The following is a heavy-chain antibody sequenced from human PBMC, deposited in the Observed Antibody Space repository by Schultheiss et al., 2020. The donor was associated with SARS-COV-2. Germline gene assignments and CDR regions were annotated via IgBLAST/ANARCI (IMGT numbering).Heavy chain of an antibody. D-gene: IGHD6-6*01. CDR1: GFTFSSYA. CDR3: ARGFVPYYYYYMDV. J-gene: IGHJ6*03. Sequence: GESLKISCAASGFTFSSYAMSWVRQAPGKGLEWVSAISGSGGSTYYADSVKGRFTISRDNAKNTLYLQMNSLRAEDTAVYYCARGFVPYYYYYMDVWGKGAAVTVSS. V-gene: IGHV3-23*01. CDR2: ISGSGGST.